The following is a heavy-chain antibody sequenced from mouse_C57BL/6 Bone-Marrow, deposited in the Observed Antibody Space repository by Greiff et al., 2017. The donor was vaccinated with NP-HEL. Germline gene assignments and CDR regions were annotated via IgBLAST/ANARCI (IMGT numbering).Heavy chain of an antibody. Sequence: QVQLQQPGAELVKPGASVKMSCKASGYTFTSHWITWVKQRPGQGLEWIGDIYPGSGSTNYNEKFKSKATLTVDTSSSTAYMQLSSLTSEDSAVYYCARKALYYYGSSSGYFDVWGTGTTVTVSS. CDR2: IYPGSGST. V-gene: IGHV1-55*01. J-gene: IGHJ1*03. CDR1: GYTFTSHW. D-gene: IGHD1-1*01. CDR3: ARKALYYYGSSSGYFDV.